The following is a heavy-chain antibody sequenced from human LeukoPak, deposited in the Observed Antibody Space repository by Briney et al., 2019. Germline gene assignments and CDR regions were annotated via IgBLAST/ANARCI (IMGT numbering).Heavy chain of an antibody. CDR1: GFTFSSYW. J-gene: IGHJ4*02. CDR3: ARVEEDSNCYYAPDQ. Sequence: GGSLKLSCAASGFTFSSYWRTWVRQAPGQGLEWVANIKQDGSVIHYVDSLKGRFTISRDNAKNSLYLQMNSLRADDTAVYYCARVEEDSNCYYAPDQWGQGTLVTVSS. CDR2: IKQDGSVI. D-gene: IGHD3-22*01. V-gene: IGHV3-7*01.